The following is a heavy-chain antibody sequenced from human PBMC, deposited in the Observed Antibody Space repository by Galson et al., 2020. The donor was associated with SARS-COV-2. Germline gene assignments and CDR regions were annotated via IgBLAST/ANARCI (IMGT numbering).Heavy chain of an antibody. D-gene: IGHD3-22*01. CDR3: ARGLLQTTMVIVVFTSASFYFDS. V-gene: IGHV4-34*01. Sequence: SETLSLTCAVYGGSFSGHYWRWIRQSPGKGLEWIAEITQSGSVNYTPSLKSRVTISADTSKNQFSLELRSVTAADTAAYYCARGLLQTTMVIVVFTSASFYFDSWGQGTLVSVSS. J-gene: IGHJ4*02. CDR2: ITQSGSV. CDR1: GGSFSGHY.